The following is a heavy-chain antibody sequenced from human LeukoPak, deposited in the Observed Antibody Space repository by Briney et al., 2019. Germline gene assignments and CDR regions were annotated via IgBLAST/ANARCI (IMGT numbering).Heavy chain of an antibody. Sequence: SGGSLRLSCAASGIIVSGNYMTWVRQAPGKGLEWVSTMYAGGSILYADSVKGRFTISRDNAKNSLYLQMNSLRAEDTAVYYCARASSSWYYFDYWGQGTLVTVPS. V-gene: IGHV3-66*01. CDR2: MYAGGSI. CDR1: GIIVSGNY. CDR3: ARASSSWYYFDY. J-gene: IGHJ4*02. D-gene: IGHD6-13*01.